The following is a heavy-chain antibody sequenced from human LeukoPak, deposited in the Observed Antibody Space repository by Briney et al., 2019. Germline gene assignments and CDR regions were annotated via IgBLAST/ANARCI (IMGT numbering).Heavy chain of an antibody. J-gene: IGHJ4*02. CDR1: GGSISSHY. V-gene: IGHV4-59*11. CDR2: IYYSGST. CDR3: ARRDGYNSYYFDY. Sequence: PSETLSLTCTVSGGSISSHYWSWIRQPPGKGLEWIGYIYYSGSTNYNPSLKSRVTISVDTSKNQFSLKLSSVTAADTAVYYCARRDGYNSYYFDYWGQGTLVTVSS. D-gene: IGHD5-24*01.